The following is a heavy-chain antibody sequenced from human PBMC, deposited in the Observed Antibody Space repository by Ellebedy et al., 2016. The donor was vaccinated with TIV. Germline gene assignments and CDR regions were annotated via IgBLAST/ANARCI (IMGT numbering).Heavy chain of an antibody. CDR2: INKDGSEK. Sequence: PGGSLRLSCAGSGFTFSSYWMSWVRQAPGKGPEWVANINKDGSEKFYLDSVKGRFTISRDNAKNSLYLQMNSLRAEDTSVYYCASPPGVVALWGQGTLVTVSS. CDR1: GFTFSSYW. CDR3: ASPPGVVAL. J-gene: IGHJ4*02. D-gene: IGHD3-10*01. V-gene: IGHV3-7*03.